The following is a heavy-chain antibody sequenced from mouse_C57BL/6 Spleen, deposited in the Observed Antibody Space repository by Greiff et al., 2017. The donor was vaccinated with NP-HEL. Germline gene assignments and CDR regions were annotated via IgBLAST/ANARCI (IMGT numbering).Heavy chain of an antibody. CDR1: GFNLKDYY. Sequence: EVQLQQSGAELVRPGASVKLSCTASGFNLKDYYMHWVKQRPEQGLEWIGSIDPEDGDTLYVPKFQGKAPMTADTSSNTAYLQLRRLTSEDPAVYYCTPARPWFAYWGQGTLVTVSA. CDR2: IDPEDGDT. J-gene: IGHJ3*01. CDR3: TPARPWFAY. V-gene: IGHV14-1*01.